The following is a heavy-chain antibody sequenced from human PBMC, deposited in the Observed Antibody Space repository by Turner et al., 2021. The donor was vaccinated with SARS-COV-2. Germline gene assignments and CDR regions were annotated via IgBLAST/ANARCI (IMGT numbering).Heavy chain of an antibody. CDR2: IYSGGST. J-gene: IGHJ4*02. CDR1: GFTVSSNY. V-gene: IGHV3-53*01. CDR3: ARDYGDFYFDY. D-gene: IGHD4-17*01. Sequence: EVQLVESGGGLVQPGRSLRLSCAASGFTVSSNYMSWVRQAPGKGLEWVSVIYSGGSTYYADSVKGRFTISRDNSKNTLYLQMNSLRAEDTAVYYCARDYGDFYFDYWGQGTLVTVSS.